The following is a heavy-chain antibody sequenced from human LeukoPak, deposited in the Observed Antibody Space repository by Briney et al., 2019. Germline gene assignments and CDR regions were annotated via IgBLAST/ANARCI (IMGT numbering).Heavy chain of an antibody. D-gene: IGHD2/OR15-2a*01. CDR3: ATYRQVLSPFES. CDR2: IFPSGGEI. CDR1: GFTFSTFA. V-gene: IGHV3-23*01. Sequence: GGSLRLSCEASGFTFSTFAMIRVRQPPGKGLEWVSSIFPSGGEIHYADSVRGRFTISRDNSKSTLSLQMNSLRAEDTAIYYCATYRQVLSPFESWGQGTLVTVSS. J-gene: IGHJ4*02.